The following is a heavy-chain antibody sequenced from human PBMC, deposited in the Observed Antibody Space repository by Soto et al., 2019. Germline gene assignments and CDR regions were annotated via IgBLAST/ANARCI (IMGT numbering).Heavy chain of an antibody. J-gene: IGHJ5*02. D-gene: IGHD1-20*01. CDR2: ITGSGAGS. CDR1: GFTFSSYA. Sequence: EVQLLESGGGWLQPGGSLRLSCAASGFTFSSYAMNWVRQAPGKGLEWVSGITGSGAGSYYSDSVKGRFTISRENSKNTMYLQMYSLSAEHTAVDYVAKAYINRWPTDWFAPWGQGTLVTVSS. CDR3: AKAYINRWPTDWFAP. V-gene: IGHV3-23*01.